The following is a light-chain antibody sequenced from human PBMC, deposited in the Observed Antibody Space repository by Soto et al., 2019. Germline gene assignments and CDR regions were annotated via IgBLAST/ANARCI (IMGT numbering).Light chain of an antibody. Sequence: EIVMTQSPATLSVSPGERATLSCRASQSVSNNYLAWYQQKPGQAPRLLIYGASNRATGIPDRFSGSGSGTDFTLTISRLEPEDFATYSCQHSHSTPLTFGGGTKVDIK. CDR2: GAS. CDR3: QHSHSTPLT. V-gene: IGKV3-20*01. CDR1: QSVSNNY. J-gene: IGKJ4*01.